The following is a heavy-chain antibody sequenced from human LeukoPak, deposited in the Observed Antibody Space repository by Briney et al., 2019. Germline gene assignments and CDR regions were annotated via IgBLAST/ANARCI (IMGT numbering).Heavy chain of an antibody. Sequence: GGEGVAIICYDGSHKYYADSVKGRFTISRDNIKNTLYLQMTSLRAEDTAVYYCARDDAALRIFDYWGQGTLVTVSS. V-gene: IGHV3-33*01. J-gene: IGHJ4*02. CDR3: ARDDAALRIFDY. CDR2: ICYDGSHK. D-gene: IGHD3-3*01.